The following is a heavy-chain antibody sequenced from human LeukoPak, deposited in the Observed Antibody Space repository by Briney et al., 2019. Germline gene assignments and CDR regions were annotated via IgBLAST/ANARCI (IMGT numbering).Heavy chain of an antibody. J-gene: IGHJ6*02. CDR3: ARNPYRSGAMDV. Sequence: SVKVSCKASGGTFSSYAISWVRQAPGQGLEWMGGIIPIFGTANYAQKFQGRVTLTRNTSTNTAYMELSSLRSDDTAVYYCARNPYRSGAMDVWGQGTTVTVSS. V-gene: IGHV1-69*05. CDR1: GGTFSSYA. D-gene: IGHD3-10*01. CDR2: IIPIFGTA.